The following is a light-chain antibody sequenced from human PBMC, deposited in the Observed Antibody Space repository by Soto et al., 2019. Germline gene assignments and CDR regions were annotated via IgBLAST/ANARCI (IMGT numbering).Light chain of an antibody. CDR2: GNS. CDR3: QSYDCGLGGYVI. V-gene: IGLV1-40*01. J-gene: IGLJ2*01. CDR1: SSNIGAGYD. Sequence: QSVLTQPPSVSGAPGQRVTISCTGSSSNIGAGYDVHWYQQLPGTAPKLLVYGNSNRPSGVLDRFSSAKSDTSAYLAITGLEAQNEADYDGQSYDCGLGGYVIFGGGTQLTVL.